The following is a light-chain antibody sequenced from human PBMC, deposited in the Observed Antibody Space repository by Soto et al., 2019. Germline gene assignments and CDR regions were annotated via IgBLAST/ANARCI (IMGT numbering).Light chain of an antibody. CDR2: INSDGSH. Sequence: QLVLTQSPSVSASLGASVKLTCTLSSGHSTYAIAWHQQQSEKGPRFLMKINSDGSHSKGDGFFDRFSGSSSGAERHLTISSLQPEDEADYYCQSLGTGIQVFGGGTKLTVL. CDR3: QSLGTGIQV. V-gene: IGLV4-69*01. J-gene: IGLJ3*02. CDR1: SGHSTYA.